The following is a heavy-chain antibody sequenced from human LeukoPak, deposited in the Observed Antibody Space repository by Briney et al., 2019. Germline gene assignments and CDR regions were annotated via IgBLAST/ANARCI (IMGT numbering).Heavy chain of an antibody. CDR1: GFTFDDYA. CDR2: ISWNSGSI. J-gene: IGHJ4*02. V-gene: IGHV3-9*01. Sequence: PGRSLRLSCAASGFTFDDYAMHWVRQAPGKGLEWVSGISWNSGSIGYADSVKGRFTISRDNAKNSLYLQLNSLRVEDTAVYYCRSGGAAPGAFDNWGQGTLVTVSP. D-gene: IGHD4/OR15-4a*01. CDR3: RSGGAAPGAFDN.